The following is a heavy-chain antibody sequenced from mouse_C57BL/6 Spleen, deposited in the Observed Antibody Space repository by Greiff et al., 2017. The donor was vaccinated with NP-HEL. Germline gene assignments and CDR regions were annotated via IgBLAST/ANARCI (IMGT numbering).Heavy chain of an antibody. Sequence: EVQVVESGGGLVQPGGSMKLSCAASGFTFSDAWMDWVRQSPEQGLEWVAEIRNKANNHATYYAESVKGRFTISRDDSKSSVYLQMNSLRAEDTGIYYCTRAYGSSYSFAYWGQGTLVTVSA. D-gene: IGHD1-1*01. J-gene: IGHJ3*01. CDR2: IRNKANNHAT. V-gene: IGHV6-6*01. CDR3: TRAYGSSYSFAY. CDR1: GFTFSDAW.